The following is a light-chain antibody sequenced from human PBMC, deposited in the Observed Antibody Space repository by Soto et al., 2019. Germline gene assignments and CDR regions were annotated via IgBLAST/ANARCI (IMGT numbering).Light chain of an antibody. V-gene: IGLV2-14*03. J-gene: IGLJ1*01. Sequence: QSALTQPASVSGSPRQAITISCTGTSSDVGGYNYVSWYQQHPGKAPNLMIYDVSNRPSGVSNRFSGSKSGNTASLTISGLQAEDEADYYCSSYTTSSTYVFGTGTKVTVL. CDR1: SSDVGGYNY. CDR2: DVS. CDR3: SSYTTSSTYV.